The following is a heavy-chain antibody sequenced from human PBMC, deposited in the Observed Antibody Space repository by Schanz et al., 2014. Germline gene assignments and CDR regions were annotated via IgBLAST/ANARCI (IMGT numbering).Heavy chain of an antibody. J-gene: IGHJ5*02. CDR2: IKISGDV. V-gene: IGHV3-21*05. Sequence: EVQLVESGGGLVKPGGSLRLSCAASGFTFSNYAMNWIRQAPGKGLEWISYIKISGDVFYTDSVKGRFTISRDNAKSSLYLQMSSLRDEDTAVYYCVRWGASWGQGTLVTVSS. D-gene: IGHD3-16*01. CDR1: GFTFSNYA. CDR3: VRWGAS.